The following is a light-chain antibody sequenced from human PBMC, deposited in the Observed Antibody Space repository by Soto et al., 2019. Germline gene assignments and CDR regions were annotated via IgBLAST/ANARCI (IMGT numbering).Light chain of an antibody. CDR2: DAS. Sequence: EIVLTQSPATLSLSPGEIATLSCRASQSVSSYLAWYQQKPGQAPRLLIYDASNRATGRPARFSGSGSGTDFTLTISSREPEDFAVYYWQQRSNWPPLTFGGGTKVEIK. CDR3: QQRSNWPPLT. V-gene: IGKV3-11*01. J-gene: IGKJ4*01. CDR1: QSVSSY.